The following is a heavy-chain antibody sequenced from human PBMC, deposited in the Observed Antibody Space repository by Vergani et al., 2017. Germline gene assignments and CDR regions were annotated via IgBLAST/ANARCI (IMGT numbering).Heavy chain of an antibody. Sequence: EVQLLESGGGLVQPGGSLRLSCAASGFTFSSYAMSWVRQAPGKGLEWVSAISGSGGSTYYADSVKGRFTISRDNSKNTLYLQMNSLRAEDTAVYYCARDPYSSGWLDWYFDLWGRGTLVTVSS. CDR2: ISGSGGST. CDR1: GFTFSSYA. CDR3: ARDPYSSGWLDWYFDL. J-gene: IGHJ2*01. V-gene: IGHV3-23*01. D-gene: IGHD6-19*01.